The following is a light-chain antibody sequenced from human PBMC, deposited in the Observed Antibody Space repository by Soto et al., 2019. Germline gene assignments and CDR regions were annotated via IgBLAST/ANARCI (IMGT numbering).Light chain of an antibody. V-gene: IGKV1-8*01. J-gene: IGKJ3*01. CDR3: QQYYSYPVT. Sequence: AIRMTQSPSSLSASTGDRVTITCRASQGISSYLAWYQQKPGKAPNLLIYAASTLQSGVPSRFSGSESGTEFTLTISCLQYEDWATYYCQQYYSYPVTFGPGTKVDIK. CDR2: AAS. CDR1: QGISSY.